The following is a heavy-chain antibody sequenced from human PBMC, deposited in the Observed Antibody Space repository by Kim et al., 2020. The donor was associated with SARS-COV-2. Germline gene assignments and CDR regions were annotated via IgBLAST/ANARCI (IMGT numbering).Heavy chain of an antibody. CDR2: INHSGST. V-gene: IGHV4-34*01. Sequence: SETLSLTCAVYGGSFSGYYWSWIRQPPGKGLEWIGEINHSGSTNYNPSLKSRVTISVDTSKNQFSLKLSSVTAADTAVYYCARALGYDYVWGSYGYWGQGTLVTVSS. D-gene: IGHD3-16*01. J-gene: IGHJ4*02. CDR3: ARALGYDYVWGSYGY. CDR1: GGSFSGYY.